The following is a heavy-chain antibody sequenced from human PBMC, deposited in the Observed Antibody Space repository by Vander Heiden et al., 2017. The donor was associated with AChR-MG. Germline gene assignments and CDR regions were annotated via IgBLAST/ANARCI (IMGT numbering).Heavy chain of an antibody. J-gene: IGHJ3*02. CDR1: GFTFSSYA. CDR3: AKDFIKGDGSGTNEPAFDI. D-gene: IGHD3-10*01. V-gene: IGHV3-23*01. CDR2: ISGSGGST. Sequence: EVQLLESGGGLVQPVGSLRLSCEASGFTFSSYAMSWVRQAPGKGLEWVSAISGSGGSTYYADSVKGRVTISRDNSKNTLYLQMNSLRAEETAVYYCAKDFIKGDGSGTNEPAFDIWGQGTMVTVSS.